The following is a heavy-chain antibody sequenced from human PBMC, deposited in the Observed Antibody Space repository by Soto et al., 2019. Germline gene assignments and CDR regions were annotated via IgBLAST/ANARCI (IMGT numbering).Heavy chain of an antibody. CDR1: EFTFRGYA. Sequence: GGSLRLSCAASEFTFRGYAISWVRQNPGKGLEWVSAISGSGGSTYYADSVKGRFTISRDNSKNTLYLQMNSLRAEDTAVYYCAKAHSWGGYYYMDVWGKGTTVTVSS. CDR3: AKAHSWGGYYYMDV. CDR2: ISGSGGST. V-gene: IGHV3-23*01. J-gene: IGHJ6*03. D-gene: IGHD3-16*01.